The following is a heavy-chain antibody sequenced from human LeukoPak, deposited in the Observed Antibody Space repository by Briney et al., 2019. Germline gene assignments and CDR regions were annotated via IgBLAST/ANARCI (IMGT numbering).Heavy chain of an antibody. CDR3: ARGANYYGSGSYYNKVRRLNWFDP. V-gene: IGHV4-30-2*01. Sequence: PSQTLSLTCTVSGGSISSGGYYWSWIRQPPGKGLEWIGYIYHSGSTNYNPSLKSRVTISVDTSKNQFSLKLSSVTAADTAVYYCARGANYYGSGSYYNKVRRLNWFDPWGQGTLVTVSS. D-gene: IGHD3-10*01. J-gene: IGHJ5*02. CDR1: GGSISSGGYY. CDR2: IYHSGST.